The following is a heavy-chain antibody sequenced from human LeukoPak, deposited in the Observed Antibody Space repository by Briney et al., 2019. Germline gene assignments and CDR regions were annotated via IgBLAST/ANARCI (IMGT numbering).Heavy chain of an antibody. J-gene: IGHJ6*03. CDR3: ARVTSSGLHFYYYYYYMDV. CDR2: IKQDGSEK. V-gene: IGHV3-7*01. D-gene: IGHD4-11*01. Sequence: GGSLRLSCAASGFTFSSYGMHWVRQAPGKGLEWVANIKQDGSEKYYVDSVKGRFTISRDNAKNSLYLQMNSLRAEDTAVYYCARVTSSGLHFYYYYYYMDVWGKGTTVTVSS. CDR1: GFTFSSYG.